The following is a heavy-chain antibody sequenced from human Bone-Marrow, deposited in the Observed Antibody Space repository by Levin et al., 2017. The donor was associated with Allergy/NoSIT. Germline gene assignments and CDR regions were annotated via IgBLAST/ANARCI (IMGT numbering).Heavy chain of an antibody. CDR1: GFTLRTYD. CDR2: IGIGGDT. V-gene: IGHV3-13*01. D-gene: IGHD6-19*01. CDR3: TRERISGAGWSDFDY. Sequence: SCAASGFTLRTYDIHWVRQAAGKALEWVSGIGIGGDTYYPDSVKGRFTISREDAKNSFHLQMNSLRAGDTAVYYCTRERISGAGWSDFDYWGPGTLVTVSS. J-gene: IGHJ4*02.